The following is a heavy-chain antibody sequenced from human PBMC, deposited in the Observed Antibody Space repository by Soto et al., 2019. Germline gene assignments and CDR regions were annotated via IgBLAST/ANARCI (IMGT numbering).Heavy chain of an antibody. V-gene: IGHV3-21*01. CDR3: AQRGTEYSSSSRAFDI. D-gene: IGHD6-6*01. CDR2: ISSSSSYI. CDR1: GFTFSSYS. Sequence: GGSLRLSCAASGFTFSSYSMNWVRQAPGKGLEWVSSISSSSSYIYYADSVKGRFTISRDNAKNSLYLQMNSLRAEDTAVYYCAQRGTEYSSSSRAFDIWGQGTMVTVSS. J-gene: IGHJ3*02.